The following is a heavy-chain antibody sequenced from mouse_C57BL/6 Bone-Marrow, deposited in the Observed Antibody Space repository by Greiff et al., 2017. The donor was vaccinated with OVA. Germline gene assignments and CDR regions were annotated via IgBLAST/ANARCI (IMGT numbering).Heavy chain of an antibody. V-gene: IGHV1-80*01. CDR3: ARLYYGSSSPYWYFDV. J-gene: IGHJ1*03. CDR1: GYAFSSYW. Sequence: VQLQQSGAELVKPGASAKISCKASGYAFSSYWMNWVKQRPGKGLEWIGQIYPGDGDTNYNGKFKGKATLTADKSSSTAYMQLSSLTSEDSAVYFCARLYYGSSSPYWYFDVWGTGTTVTVSS. D-gene: IGHD1-1*01. CDR2: IYPGDGDT.